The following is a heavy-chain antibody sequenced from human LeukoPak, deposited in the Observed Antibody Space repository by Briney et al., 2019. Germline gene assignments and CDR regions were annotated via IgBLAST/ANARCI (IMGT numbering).Heavy chain of an antibody. J-gene: IGHJ3*02. CDR3: TREKDYYDSSGYYRHAFDI. V-gene: IGHV3-74*01. CDR1: GFTFSSYW. D-gene: IGHD3-22*01. CDR2: IIKCGSST. Sequence: PGGSLRLSCAASGFTFSSYWMHWVRQAPGKGLVWVSRIIKCGSSTSYADSVKGRFTISRDNAKYTLYLQMNSLRAEDTAVYYCTREKDYYDSSGYYRHAFDIWGQGTKVTPSS.